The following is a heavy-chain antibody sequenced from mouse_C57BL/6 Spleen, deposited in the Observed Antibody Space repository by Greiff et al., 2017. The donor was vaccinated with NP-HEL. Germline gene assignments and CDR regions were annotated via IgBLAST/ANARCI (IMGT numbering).Heavy chain of an antibody. CDR2: IWGDGRT. V-gene: IGHV2-3*01. CDR3: ARGDYGSSFAWFAY. Sequence: QVQLQQSGPGLVAPSQSLSIPCTVSGFSLTSYGVSWVRQPPGKGLEWLGVIWGDGRTNYHSALISRLSISKDNSKSQVFLKLNSLQTDDTATYYCARGDYGSSFAWFAYWGQGTLVTVSA. D-gene: IGHD1-1*01. J-gene: IGHJ3*01. CDR1: GFSLTSYG.